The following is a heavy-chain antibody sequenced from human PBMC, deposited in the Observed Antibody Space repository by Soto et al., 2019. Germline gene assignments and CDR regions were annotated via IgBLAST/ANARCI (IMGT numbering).Heavy chain of an antibody. J-gene: IGHJ5*02. D-gene: IGHD6-25*01. CDR2: ISYDENTK. CDR1: GFTFSTYG. Sequence: QVQLVESGGGVVQPGRSLRLSCEASGFTFSTYGMHWVRQAPGKGLEWVAIISYDENTKYYADSLKGRFTISRDNSKNTLYLDINNVTPEDTAVYYCAKEVLSAAQGWFDPWGQGTLVTVSS. V-gene: IGHV3-30*18. CDR3: AKEVLSAAQGWFDP.